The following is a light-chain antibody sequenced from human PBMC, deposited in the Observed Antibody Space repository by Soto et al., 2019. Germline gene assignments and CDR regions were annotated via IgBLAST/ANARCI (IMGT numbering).Light chain of an antibody. CDR3: HQRKSWPRT. CDR2: DTS. CDR1: QTVSNK. V-gene: IGKV3-11*01. J-gene: IGKJ1*01. Sequence: EIVLTQSPATLSSSPGERATLSCRASQTVSNKLAWYQHKPGQAPRLLIYDTSNRATGIPARFSGSGSGTDFTLTISILEPEKFAVYYCHQRKSWPRTFGQGTKVDIK.